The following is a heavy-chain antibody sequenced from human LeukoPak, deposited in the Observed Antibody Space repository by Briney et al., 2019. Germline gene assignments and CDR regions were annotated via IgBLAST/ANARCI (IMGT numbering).Heavy chain of an antibody. D-gene: IGHD1-26*01. CDR2: ISGSGGST. V-gene: IGHV3-23*01. CDR1: GFTFSSYA. CDR3: AKGQAGRLPVHNWFDP. Sequence: GGSLRLSCAASGFTFSSYAMSWVRQAPGKGLEWVSAISGSGGSTYYADSVKGRFTNSRDNSMNTLYLQMNSLRAEDTAVYYCAKGQAGRLPVHNWFDPWGQGTLVTVSS. J-gene: IGHJ5*02.